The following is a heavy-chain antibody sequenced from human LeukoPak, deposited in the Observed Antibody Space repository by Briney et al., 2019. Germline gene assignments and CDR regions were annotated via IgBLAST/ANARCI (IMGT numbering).Heavy chain of an antibody. V-gene: IGHV3-23*01. CDR1: GFAFSTYP. CDR2: ASGSGGHK. D-gene: IGHD4-17*01. CDR3: AKGGASVTDAPHGDVVTTTLDGFDI. J-gene: IGHJ3*02. Sequence: GGSLRLSCVASGFAFSTYPMSWVRQAPGKGLEWVSGASGSGGHKFYADSAKGRVTISRDNSKKTLYLQMSSLRADDTAVYYCAKGGASVTDAPHGDVVTTTLDGFDIWGHGTMVTVST.